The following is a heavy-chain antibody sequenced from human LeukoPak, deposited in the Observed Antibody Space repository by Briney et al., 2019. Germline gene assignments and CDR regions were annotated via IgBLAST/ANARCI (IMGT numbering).Heavy chain of an antibody. CDR2: IFDSGNT. Sequence: SETLSLTCTVSGGSISSDYWNWIRQPPGKGLEWIGYIFDSGNTAYNPSLRSRVTMSVDTSKNQFSLRLSSVTATDTAVYYCARGHPGTIDPWGQGTLVTVSS. CDR1: GGSISSDY. J-gene: IGHJ5*02. CDR3: ARGHPGTIDP. V-gene: IGHV4-59*08. D-gene: IGHD6-13*01.